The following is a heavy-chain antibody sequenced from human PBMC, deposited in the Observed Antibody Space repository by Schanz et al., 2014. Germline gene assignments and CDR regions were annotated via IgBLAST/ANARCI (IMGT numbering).Heavy chain of an antibody. D-gene: IGHD5-12*01. CDR3: ARAAYGGYTSTPLRY. CDR2: INPTGGST. V-gene: IGHV1-46*04. Sequence: QVQLVQSGAEVKKPGASVKVSCKASGYTFISYFIYWVRQAPGQGLEWMGIINPTGGSTSYAQRLQGRCTVTRDTSTSTVYMELSSLRSEDTAVYYCARAAYGGYTSTPLRYWGQGTLVTVSS. J-gene: IGHJ4*02. CDR1: GYTFISYF.